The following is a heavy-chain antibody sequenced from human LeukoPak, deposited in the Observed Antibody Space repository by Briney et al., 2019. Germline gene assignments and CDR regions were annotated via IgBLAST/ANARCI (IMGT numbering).Heavy chain of an antibody. J-gene: IGHJ4*02. CDR1: GFIFRSYW. Sequence: PGGSLRLSCAASGFIFRSYWMSWVRQAPGKGLEWVANIKQDGNEKDYVDSVKGRFTISRDNAKNSLYLQMNSLRAEDTAVYYCARYTAYSSKASDYWGQGTLVTISS. V-gene: IGHV3-7*03. CDR3: ARYTAYSSKASDY. CDR2: IKQDGNEK. D-gene: IGHD6-13*01.